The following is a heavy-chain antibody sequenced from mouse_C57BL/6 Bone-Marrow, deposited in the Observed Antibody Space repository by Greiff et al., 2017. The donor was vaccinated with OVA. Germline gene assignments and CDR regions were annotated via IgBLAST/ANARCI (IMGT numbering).Heavy chain of an antibody. V-gene: IGHV14-1*01. D-gene: IGHD2-2*01. J-gene: IGHJ2*01. Sequence: DVQLQESGAELVRPGASVKLSCTASGFNIKDYYMHWVKQRPEQGLEWIGRIDPEDGDTEYAPKFQGKATMTADTSSNTAYLQLSSLTSEDTAVYYCTPLYWLRRRGNFDYWGQGTTLTVSS. CDR2: IDPEDGDT. CDR1: GFNIKDYY. CDR3: TPLYWLRRRGNFDY.